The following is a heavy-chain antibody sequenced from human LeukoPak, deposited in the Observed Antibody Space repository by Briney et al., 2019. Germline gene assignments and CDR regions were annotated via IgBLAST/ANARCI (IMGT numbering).Heavy chain of an antibody. V-gene: IGHV4-59*01. CDR1: GGSISSYY. D-gene: IGHD2-15*01. J-gene: IGHJ5*02. Sequence: PSETLSLTCTVSGGSISSYYWSWIRQAPGNGLEWIGYIYYSGSTNYNPSLKSRLTISLDTSKKHFSLKLTSVTAADSAVYYCARGYCSGGNCYPQGNWFDPWGQGILVTVSS. CDR3: ARGYCSGGNCYPQGNWFDP. CDR2: IYYSGST.